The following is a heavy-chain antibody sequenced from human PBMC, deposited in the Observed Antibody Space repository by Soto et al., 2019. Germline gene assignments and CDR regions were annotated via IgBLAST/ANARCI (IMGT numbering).Heavy chain of an antibody. Sequence: EVQLVESGGGLVQPGGSLRLSCAASGFTFSSYWMHWVRQAPGKGLVWVSRINSDGSRTIYADSVKGRFSISRDTAENTLYLQMNSLRVEDTAMYYCARGGDYGSGRVDYWGQGALVTVSS. J-gene: IGHJ4*02. CDR3: ARGGDYGSGRVDY. V-gene: IGHV3-74*01. D-gene: IGHD3-10*01. CDR1: GFTFSSYW. CDR2: INSDGSRT.